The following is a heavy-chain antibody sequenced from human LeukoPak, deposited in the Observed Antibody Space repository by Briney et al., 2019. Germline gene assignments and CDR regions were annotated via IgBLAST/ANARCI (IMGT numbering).Heavy chain of an antibody. CDR1: NYSISSGYY. J-gene: IGHJ4*02. D-gene: IGHD3-16*02. Sequence: SETLSLTCAVSNYSISSGYYWGWIRPPPGKGVEWIGSIYHRGNTCYNPSLKSRHTISVDTSKNQFSLKLSSVTASDTAVYYCARIRMITFGGVIVRTYYFDYWGQGTLVIVSS. CDR2: IYHRGNT. CDR3: ARIRMITFGGVIVRTYYFDY. V-gene: IGHV4-38-2*01.